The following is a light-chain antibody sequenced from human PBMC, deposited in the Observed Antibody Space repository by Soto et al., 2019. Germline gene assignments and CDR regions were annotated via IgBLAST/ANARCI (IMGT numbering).Light chain of an antibody. CDR1: SSDVGAYNY. J-gene: IGLJ1*01. CDR2: EVS. V-gene: IGLV2-14*01. CDR3: ISYTSRRIYV. Sequence: QSVLTQPASVSGSPGQSITISCTGTSSDVGAYNYVSWYQQHPGRAHKLMIYEVSSRPSGVSNRFSGSKSDNTASLTISGLQAEDEADYYCISYTSRRIYVFGTGTKLTVL.